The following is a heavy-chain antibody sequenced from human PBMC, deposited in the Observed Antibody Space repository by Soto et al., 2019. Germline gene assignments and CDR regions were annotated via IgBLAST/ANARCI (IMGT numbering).Heavy chain of an antibody. CDR2: ISGSGDRT. Sequence: EVQLLESGGGLVQPGGSLGLSCAASGITISNFPMSWVRRAPGKGLDWVSGISGSGDRTYYGDSAKGRFTIPKDISKNSLSLQLDSLGVEDTAVYFCVKDDGGYPSTAPHWGQGTLVTVSS. CDR3: VKDDGGYPSTAPH. J-gene: IGHJ4*02. CDR1: GITISNFP. D-gene: IGHD3-22*01. V-gene: IGHV3-23*01.